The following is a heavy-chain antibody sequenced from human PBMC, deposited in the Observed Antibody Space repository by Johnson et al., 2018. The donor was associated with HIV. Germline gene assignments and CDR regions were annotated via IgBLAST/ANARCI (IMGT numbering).Heavy chain of an antibody. CDR2: IYSDGNT. D-gene: IGHD2-15*01. Sequence: VQLVESGGGLVQPGGSLRLSCAASGFTVSSNYMSWVRQAPGRGLECVSIIYSDGNTYSADSVKGRFTISRDISKNTLSLQMNSLRAEDTAVYYCAKDGGRLRTDAFDIWGQGTMVTVSS. J-gene: IGHJ3*02. V-gene: IGHV3-66*01. CDR3: AKDGGRLRTDAFDI. CDR1: GFTVSSNY.